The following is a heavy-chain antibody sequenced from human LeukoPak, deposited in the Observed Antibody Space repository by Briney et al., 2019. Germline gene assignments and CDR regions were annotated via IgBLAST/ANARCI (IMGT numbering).Heavy chain of an antibody. CDR3: VRTEVSSGSEDY. V-gene: IGHV4-30-4*08. CDR1: GGSIISSAYY. D-gene: IGHD6-19*01. CDR2: IYYSGST. J-gene: IGHJ4*02. Sequence: SETLSLTCTVSGGSIISSAYYWSWIRQPPGKGLEWIGYIYYSGSTYYNPSLKSRVTTSLDTSKNQFSLKLSSVTAADTAVCYCVRTEVSSGSEDYWGQGTLVTVSS.